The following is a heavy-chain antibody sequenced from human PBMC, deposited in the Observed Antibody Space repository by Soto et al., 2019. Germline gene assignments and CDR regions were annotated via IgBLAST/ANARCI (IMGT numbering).Heavy chain of an antibody. Sequence: QVQLQQWGAGLLKPSETLSLTCAVYGGSFSGYYWSWIRQPPGKGLEWIGEINHSGSTNYNPSLKGRVTISVDTSKNQFSLKLSSVTAADTAVYYCARAPRRAAAAYWGQGTLVTVSS. CDR1: GGSFSGYY. D-gene: IGHD6-13*01. J-gene: IGHJ4*02. CDR3: ARAPRRAAAAY. V-gene: IGHV4-34*01. CDR2: INHSGST.